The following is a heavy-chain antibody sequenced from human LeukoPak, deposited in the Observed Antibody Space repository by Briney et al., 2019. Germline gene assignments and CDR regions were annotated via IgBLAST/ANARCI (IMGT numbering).Heavy chain of an antibody. CDR1: GFTFSNYW. CDR2: IKQDGSET. J-gene: IGHJ4*02. CDR3: ANALGAHYFDY. D-gene: IGHD1-26*01. Sequence: GGSLRLSCAASGFTFSNYWMIWPRQAPGKGLEWVANIKQDGSETYYVDSVRGRFSISRDNAKNSLYLQMNSLRAEDTAVYYCANALGAHYFDYWGQGTLVTVSS. V-gene: IGHV3-7*05.